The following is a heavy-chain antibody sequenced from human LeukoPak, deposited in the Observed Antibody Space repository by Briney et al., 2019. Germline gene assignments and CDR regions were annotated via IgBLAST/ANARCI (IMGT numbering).Heavy chain of an antibody. V-gene: IGHV3-21*01. J-gene: IGHJ6*04. CDR2: ISSSSSYI. CDR1: GFTFSSYS. Sequence: GGSLRLSCAASGFTFSSYSMNWVRQAPGKGLEWVLSISSSSSYIYYADSVKGRFTISRDNAKNSLYLQMNSLRAEDTAVYYCARDAPIAVAGTALWYYYGMDVWGKGTTVTVSS. CDR3: ARDAPIAVAGTALWYYYGMDV. D-gene: IGHD6-19*01.